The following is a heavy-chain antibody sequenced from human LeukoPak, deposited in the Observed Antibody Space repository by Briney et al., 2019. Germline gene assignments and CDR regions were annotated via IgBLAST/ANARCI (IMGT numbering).Heavy chain of an antibody. J-gene: IGHJ4*02. CDR3: AREDPVIPGLYYFDY. D-gene: IGHD3-16*02. V-gene: IGHV4-59*01. Sequence: PSETLSLTCTVSGGSISSYYWSWIRQPPGKGLEWIGYIYYSGSTNYNPSLKSRVTISVDTSKNQFSLKLSSVSAADTAVYYCAREDPVIPGLYYFDYWGQGTLVTVSS. CDR1: GGSISSYY. CDR2: IYYSGST.